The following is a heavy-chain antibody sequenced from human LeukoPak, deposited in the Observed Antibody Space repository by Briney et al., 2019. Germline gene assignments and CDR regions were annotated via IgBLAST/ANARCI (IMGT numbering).Heavy chain of an antibody. CDR2: ISSSGSTI. D-gene: IGHD6-19*01. CDR3: ARAGSAVAGTGTYYYYGMDV. CDR1: GFTFSDYY. J-gene: IGHJ6*02. Sequence: PGGSLRLSCAASGFTFSDYYMSWIRQAPGKGLEWVSYISSSGSTIYYADSVKGRFTISRDNAKNSLYLQMNSLRAEDTAVYYCARAGSAVAGTGTYYYYGMDVWGQGTTVTVSS. V-gene: IGHV3-11*04.